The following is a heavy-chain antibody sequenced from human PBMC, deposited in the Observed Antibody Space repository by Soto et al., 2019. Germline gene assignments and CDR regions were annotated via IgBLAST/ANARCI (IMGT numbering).Heavy chain of an antibody. CDR1: GYNFTSYG. J-gene: IGHJ4*02. D-gene: IGHD6-19*01. V-gene: IGHV1-18*01. CDR3: ARDTGPDIAVTVPGY. CDR2: ISAYKGNT. Sequence: QVPLVQSGAEVKKPGASVKVSCKASGYNFTSYGINWVRQAPGQGLEWMGWISAYKGNTNYAQKLQGRVTMTTDTSTNTAYMELRSLRSDDTAVYYCARDTGPDIAVTVPGYWGQGTLVTVSS.